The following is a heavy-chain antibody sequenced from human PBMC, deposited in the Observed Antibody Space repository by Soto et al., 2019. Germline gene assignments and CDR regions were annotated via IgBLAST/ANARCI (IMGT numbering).Heavy chain of an antibody. V-gene: IGHV3-49*03. D-gene: IGHD2-15*01. CDR2: IRSNAVGGTT. J-gene: IGHJ4*02. Sequence: EVQLVESGGGLVQPGRSLRLSCTASGFTFGDYAITWFRQARGKGLEWVGFIRSNAVGGTTEYAASVKGRFTISRDDSKSIAYLQMNSLKTEDTAVYYCSREGARYCSSGSCYYSDYWGQGTLVTVSS. CDR3: SREGARYCSSGSCYYSDY. CDR1: GFTFGDYA.